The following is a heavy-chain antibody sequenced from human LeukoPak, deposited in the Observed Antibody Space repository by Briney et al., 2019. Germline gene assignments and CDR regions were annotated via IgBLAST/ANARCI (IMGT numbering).Heavy chain of an antibody. CDR2: INHSGSI. J-gene: IGHJ4*03. CDR1: GGSFSGYY. D-gene: IGHD3-16*01. CDR3: AMVVWGSYFDY. V-gene: IGHV4-34*01. Sequence: SETLSLTCAVYGGSFSGYYWSWIRQPPGKGLEWIGEINHSGSINYNPSLKSRVTTSVDTSKNQFSLKLSSVTAADTAVYYCAMVVWGSYFDYWGQGTLVTVSS.